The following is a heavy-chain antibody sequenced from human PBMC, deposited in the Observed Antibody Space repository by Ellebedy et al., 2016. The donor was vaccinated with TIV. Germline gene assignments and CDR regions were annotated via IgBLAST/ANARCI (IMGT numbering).Heavy chain of an antibody. CDR2: INPSGGST. Sequence: AASVKVSCKASGYTFTSYAMHWVRQAPGQGLEWMGIINPSGGSTTYAQKLQGRVTMTRDTSTSTVYMELSSLRSEETAVYYCARARRSGWLHTPDHWGQGTLVTVSS. CDR1: GYTFTSYA. CDR3: ARARRSGWLHTPDH. V-gene: IGHV1-46*04. D-gene: IGHD6-19*01. J-gene: IGHJ4*02.